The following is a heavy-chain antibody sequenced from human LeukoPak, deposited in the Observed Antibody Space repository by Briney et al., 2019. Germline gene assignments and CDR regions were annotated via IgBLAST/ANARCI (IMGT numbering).Heavy chain of an antibody. V-gene: IGHV3-21*01. J-gene: IGHJ6*02. Sequence: GGSLRLSCAASGFTFSSYAMSWVRQAPGKGLEWVSSISSSSSYIYYADSVKGRFTISRDNAKNSLYLQMNSLRAEDTAVYYCARGGTVTSTLYYYGMDVWGQGTTVTVSS. CDR2: ISSSSSYI. CDR3: ARGGTVTSTLYYYGMDV. CDR1: GFTFSSYA. D-gene: IGHD4-17*01.